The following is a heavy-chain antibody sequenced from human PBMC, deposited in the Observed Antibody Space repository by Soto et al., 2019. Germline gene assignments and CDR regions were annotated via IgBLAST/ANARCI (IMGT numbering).Heavy chain of an antibody. CDR1: GYTFTSYG. V-gene: IGHV1-18*01. CDR2: ISTSKGDT. Sequence: QVQMVQSGPEVKKPGASVKVSCKTSGYTFTSYGVAWVRQAPGQGLEWMGWISTSKGDTTYAQKFQGRVTMTTDTATSTAYRELRSLRFDDTAVYYCATRSPAFAFWGQGTLVTVSS. J-gene: IGHJ4*02. CDR3: ATRSPAFAF.